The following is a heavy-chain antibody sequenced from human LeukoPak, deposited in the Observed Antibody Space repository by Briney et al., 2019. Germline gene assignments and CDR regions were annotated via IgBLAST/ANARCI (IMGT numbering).Heavy chain of an antibody. D-gene: IGHD3-10*01. V-gene: IGHV4-39*07. CDR2: INHSGST. J-gene: IGHJ4*02. CDR1: GGSISSSSYY. Sequence: TSETLSLTCTVSGGSISSSSYYWGWIRQPPGKGLEWIGEINHSGSTNYNPSLKSRVTISVDPSKNQFSLKLSSVTAADTAVYYCATTNYGSGSYRENWGQGTLVTVS. CDR3: ATTNYGSGSYREN.